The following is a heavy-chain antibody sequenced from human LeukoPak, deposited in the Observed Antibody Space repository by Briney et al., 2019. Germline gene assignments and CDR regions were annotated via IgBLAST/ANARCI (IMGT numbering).Heavy chain of an antibody. J-gene: IGHJ6*02. Sequence: GGSLRLSCAASGFTVSSNCMSWVRQAPGKGLEWVSVIYSGGSTYYADSVKGRFTISRDNSKNTLYLQMNSLRAEDTAVYYCARGMGYSYGYGNYYYYYGMDVWGQGTTVTVSS. CDR2: IYSGGST. CDR3: ARGMGYSYGYGNYYYYYGMDV. V-gene: IGHV3-53*01. CDR1: GFTVSSNC. D-gene: IGHD5-18*01.